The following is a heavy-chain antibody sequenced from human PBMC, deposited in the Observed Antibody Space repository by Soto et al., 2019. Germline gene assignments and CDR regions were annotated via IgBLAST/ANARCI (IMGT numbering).Heavy chain of an antibody. CDR1: GYTFTSYG. CDR3: ATEYSSSSEMDY. Sequence: ASVKVSFKASGYTFTSYGISWVRQAPGQGLEWMGWISAYNGNTNYAQKLQGRVTMTTYTSTSTAYMELRSLRSDDTAVYYCATEYSSSSEMDYWGQGTLVTVSS. D-gene: IGHD6-6*01. V-gene: IGHV1-18*01. CDR2: ISAYNGNT. J-gene: IGHJ4*02.